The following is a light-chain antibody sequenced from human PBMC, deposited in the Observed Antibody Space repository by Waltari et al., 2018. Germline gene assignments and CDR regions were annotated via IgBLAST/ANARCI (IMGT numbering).Light chain of an antibody. CDR1: QDIRYD. J-gene: IGKJ1*01. CDR3: LQDSHYPWT. V-gene: IGKV1-6*02. CDR2: LTY. Sequence: AVPLTQSPSSLSASVGDRVTLTCRSSQDIRYDLSWYHPKPGSAPKLLIYLTYSLQSGVPPRFSGSGSGTEFTLTISSLQPEDYATYYCLQDSHYPWTFGPGTKVEI.